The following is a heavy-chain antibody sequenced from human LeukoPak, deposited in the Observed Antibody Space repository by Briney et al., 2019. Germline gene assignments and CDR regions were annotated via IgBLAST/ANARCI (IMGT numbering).Heavy chain of an antibody. CDR3: AKDLYSSSWYILPQFDY. CDR1: GFTFSSYG. D-gene: IGHD6-13*01. CDR2: ISGSGGST. J-gene: IGHJ4*02. V-gene: IGHV3-23*01. Sequence: GGSLRLSCAASGFTFSSYGMSWVRQAPGKGLEWVSAISGSGGSTYYADSVKGRFTISRDNSKNTLYLQMNSLRAEDTAVYYCAKDLYSSSWYILPQFDYWGQGTLVTVSS.